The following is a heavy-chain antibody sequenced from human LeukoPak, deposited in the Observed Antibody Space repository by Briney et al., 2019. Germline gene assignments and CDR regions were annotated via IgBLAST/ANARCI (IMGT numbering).Heavy chain of an antibody. CDR1: GFTCSSYA. J-gene: IGHJ4*02. Sequence: GGSLRLSCAASGFTCSSYAMSWVRQAPGKGLEWVSAISGSGGSTYYADSVKGRFTISRDNSKNTLYLQMNSLRAEDTAIYYCAKGYCSSTSCSSDYWGQGTLVTVSS. CDR2: ISGSGGST. D-gene: IGHD2-2*01. V-gene: IGHV3-23*01. CDR3: AKGYCSSTSCSSDY.